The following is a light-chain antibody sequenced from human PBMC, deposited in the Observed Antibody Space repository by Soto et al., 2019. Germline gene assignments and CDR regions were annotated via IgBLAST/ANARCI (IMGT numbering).Light chain of an antibody. J-gene: IGLJ2*01. V-gene: IGLV1-40*01. CDR2: GNS. CDR1: SSNIGAGYD. CDR3: QSYESSLSALV. Sequence: QSVLTQPPSVSGAPGQRVTISCTGSSSNIGAGYDVHWYQQLPGTAPKLLIYGNSNRPSGVPDRFSGSKSGTSASLAITGLQAEDEADYYCQSYESSLSALVFGGGTKLTVL.